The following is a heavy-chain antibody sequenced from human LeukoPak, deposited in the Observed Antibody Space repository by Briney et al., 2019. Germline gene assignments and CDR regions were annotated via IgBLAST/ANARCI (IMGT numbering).Heavy chain of an antibody. CDR1: GFTVSSNY. CDR2: IYSGGST. V-gene: IGHV3-53*01. CDR3: ARDGYSGGYFAFDI. D-gene: IGHD1-26*01. Sequence: GGSLRLSCAASGFTVSSNYMTWVRQAPGKGLEWVSVIYSGGSTYYADSVKGRFTISRDNSKNTLYLQMNSLRAEDAAVYYCARDGYSGGYFAFDIWGHGTMVTVSS. J-gene: IGHJ3*02.